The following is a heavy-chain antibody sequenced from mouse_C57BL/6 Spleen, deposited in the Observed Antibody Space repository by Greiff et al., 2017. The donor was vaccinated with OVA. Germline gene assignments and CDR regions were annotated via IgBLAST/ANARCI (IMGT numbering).Heavy chain of an antibody. Sequence: QVQLQQPGAELVMPGASVKLSCKASGYTFTSYWMHWVKQRPGQGLEWIGEIDPSDSYTNYNQKFKGKSTLTLDKSSSTAYMQPSSLTSEDSAVYYCARSVTAQAKDYAMDYWGQGTSVTVSS. D-gene: IGHD3-2*02. CDR3: ARSVTAQAKDYAMDY. J-gene: IGHJ4*01. V-gene: IGHV1-69*01. CDR2: IDPSDSYT. CDR1: GYTFTSYW.